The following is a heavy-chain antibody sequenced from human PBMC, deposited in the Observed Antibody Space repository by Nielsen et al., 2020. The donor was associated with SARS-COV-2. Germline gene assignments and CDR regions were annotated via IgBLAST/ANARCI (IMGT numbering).Heavy chain of an antibody. Sequence: SETLSLTCTVSGGSISSYYWSWIRQPPGKGLEWIGYIYYSGSTNYNPSLKSRVTTSVDTSKNQFSLKLSSVTAADTAVYYCAREVGGDYGMDVWGQGTTVTVSS. CDR3: AREVGGDYGMDV. V-gene: IGHV4-59*01. J-gene: IGHJ6*02. CDR2: IYYSGST. D-gene: IGHD1-26*01. CDR1: GGSISSYY.